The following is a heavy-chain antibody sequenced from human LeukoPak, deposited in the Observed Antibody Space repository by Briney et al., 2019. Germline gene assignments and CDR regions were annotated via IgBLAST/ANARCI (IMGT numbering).Heavy chain of an antibody. V-gene: IGHV3-74*01. CDR1: GFTFSSYW. CDR3: ARRYGYCSGGSCYSGDYYYMDI. D-gene: IGHD2-15*01. CDR2: INSDGSST. J-gene: IGHJ6*03. Sequence: GGSLRLSCAASGFTFSSYWMHWVRQAPGKGLVWVSRINSDGSSTSYADSVKGRFTISRDNAKNTLYLQMNSLRAEDTALYYCARRYGYCSGGSCYSGDYYYMDIWGKGTTVTVSS.